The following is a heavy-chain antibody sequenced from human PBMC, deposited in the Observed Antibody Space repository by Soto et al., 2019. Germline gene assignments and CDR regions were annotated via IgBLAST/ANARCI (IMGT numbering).Heavy chain of an antibody. Sequence: SETLSLTCAVYGGSFSGYYWSWIRQPPGKGLEWIGEINHSGSTNYNPSLKSRVTISVDTSKNQFSLKLSSVTAADTAVYYCASGRNRITMVRGGPNNWFDPWGQGTLVTVSS. CDR3: ASGRNRITMVRGGPNNWFDP. D-gene: IGHD3-10*01. J-gene: IGHJ5*02. CDR1: GGSFSGYY. CDR2: INHSGST. V-gene: IGHV4-34*01.